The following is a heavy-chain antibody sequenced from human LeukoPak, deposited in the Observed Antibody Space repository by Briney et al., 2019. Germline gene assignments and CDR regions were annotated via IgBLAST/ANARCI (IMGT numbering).Heavy chain of an antibody. Sequence: GGSLRLSCAASGFTFSSYAMHWVRQAPGKGLEWVAVISYDGSNKYYADSVKGRYTISRDNSKNTLYLQMNSLRAEDTAVYYCARDTSSWYRTYFDYWGQGTLVTVSS. CDR1: GFTFSSYA. V-gene: IGHV3-30*04. D-gene: IGHD6-13*01. CDR3: ARDTSSWYRTYFDY. J-gene: IGHJ4*02. CDR2: ISYDGSNK.